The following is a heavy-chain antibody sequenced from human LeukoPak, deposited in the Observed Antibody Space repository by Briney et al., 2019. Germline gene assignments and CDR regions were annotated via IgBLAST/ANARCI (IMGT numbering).Heavy chain of an antibody. Sequence: PSETLSLTCAVYGGSFSGYYWSWIRQPPGKGLEWIGEINHSGSTNYNPSLKSRVTISVDTSKNQFSLKLSSVTAADTAVYYCARDRVFFVSGKTRAFNNDYWGQGTLVTVSS. D-gene: IGHD3-16*01. J-gene: IGHJ4*02. CDR1: GGSFSGYY. V-gene: IGHV4-34*01. CDR2: INHSGST. CDR3: ARDRVFFVSGKTRAFNNDY.